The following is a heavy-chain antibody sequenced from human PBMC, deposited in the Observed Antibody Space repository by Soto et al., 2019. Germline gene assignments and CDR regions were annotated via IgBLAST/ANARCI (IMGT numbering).Heavy chain of an antibody. CDR1: GFSFSDHG. CDR3: AKGWPGYSSGWFAFDI. J-gene: IGHJ3*02. D-gene: IGHD6-13*01. V-gene: IGHV3-30*18. CDR2: ISYEESNK. Sequence: PGGSLRLSCAASGFSFSDHGMHWVRQAPGKGLEWVTVISYEESNKYYADSVKGRFTISRDNSKNTVYLHMNSLRADDTAVYYCAKGWPGYSSGWFAFDIWGQGTMVTVSS.